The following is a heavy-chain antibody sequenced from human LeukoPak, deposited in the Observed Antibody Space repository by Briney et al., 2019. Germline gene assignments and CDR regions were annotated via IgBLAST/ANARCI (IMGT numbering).Heavy chain of an antibody. CDR3: ARDVLLWFGEQYYYYGMDV. CDR1: GFTFSSYA. J-gene: IGHJ6*02. V-gene: IGHV3-30-3*01. CDR2: ISYDGSNK. D-gene: IGHD3-10*01. Sequence: GGSLRLSCAASGFTFSSYAMHWVRQAPGKGLEWVAVISYDGSNKYYADSVKGRFTISRDNSKNSLYLQMNSLRAEDTAVYYCARDVLLWFGEQYYYYGMDVWGQGTTVTVSS.